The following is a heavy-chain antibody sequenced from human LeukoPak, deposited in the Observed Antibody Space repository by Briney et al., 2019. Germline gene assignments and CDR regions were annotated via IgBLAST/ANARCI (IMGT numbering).Heavy chain of an antibody. CDR1: GFTFSSYA. V-gene: IGHV3-30-3*01. Sequence: GRSLRLSCAASGFTFSSYAMHWVRQAPGKGLEWVAVISYDGSNKYYADSVKGRFTISRDNSKNTLYLQMNSLRAEDTAVYYCAREGFSSCNDYWGQGTLVTVSS. CDR3: AREGFSSCNDY. D-gene: IGHD6-6*01. J-gene: IGHJ4*02. CDR2: ISYDGSNK.